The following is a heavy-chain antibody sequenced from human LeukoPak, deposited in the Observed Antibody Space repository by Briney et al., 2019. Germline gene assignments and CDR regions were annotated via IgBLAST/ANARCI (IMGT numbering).Heavy chain of an antibody. CDR3: VGRSDY. V-gene: IGHV3-7*01. CDR2: IKRDGSEK. D-gene: IGHD3-16*01. CDR1: GFTFSNYW. J-gene: IGHJ4*02. Sequence: QTGGSLRLSCAASGFTFSNYWMSWVRQAPGKGLEWVASIKRDGSEKYYVDSVKGRFTISKDNAKNSLYLQMNSLRAEDTAVYYCVGRSDYWGQGTLVTVSS.